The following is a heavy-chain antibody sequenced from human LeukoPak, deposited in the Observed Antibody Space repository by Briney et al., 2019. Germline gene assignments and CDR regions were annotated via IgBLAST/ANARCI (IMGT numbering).Heavy chain of an antibody. Sequence: SETLSLTCTVSGGSISSYYWSWIRQPPGKGLEWIGYIYYSGSTNYNPSLESRVTISVDTSKNQFSLKLSSVTAADTAVYYCARHSSSDSDGFDYWGQGTLVTVSS. J-gene: IGHJ4*02. D-gene: IGHD6-6*01. CDR3: ARHSSSDSDGFDY. CDR2: IYYSGST. CDR1: GGSISSYY. V-gene: IGHV4-59*08.